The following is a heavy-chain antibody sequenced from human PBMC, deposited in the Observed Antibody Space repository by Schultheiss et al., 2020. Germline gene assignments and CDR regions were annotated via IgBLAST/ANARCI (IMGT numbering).Heavy chain of an antibody. Sequence: GGSLRLSCTASRFTFCYYGMHWVRQAPGKGLEWVAVISYDGNNKYYADSVTGRFTISRDNSKNTLYLQMNSLRAEDTAVYYCAKDLRTRSTRGAFDIWGQGTMVTVSS. CDR2: ISYDGNNK. CDR1: RFTFCYYG. CDR3: AKDLRTRSTRGAFDI. J-gene: IGHJ3*02. V-gene: IGHV3-30*18.